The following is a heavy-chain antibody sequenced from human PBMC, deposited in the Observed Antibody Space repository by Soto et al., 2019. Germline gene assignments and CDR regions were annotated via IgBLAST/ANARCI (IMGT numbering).Heavy chain of an antibody. CDR3: ARTSVNWGSRGLVDY. Sequence: QITLKESGPTLVKPTQTLTLTCTFSGFSLSTSGVGVGWIRQPPGKALEWLAFLYWDDDKRYSPSLKSRLTITPDTPKNQLLLTMTNMDPVETATYYCARTSVNWGSRGLVDYWGQGTLVTVAS. J-gene: IGHJ4*02. D-gene: IGHD7-27*01. CDR2: LYWDDDK. V-gene: IGHV2-5*02. CDR1: GFSLSTSGVG.